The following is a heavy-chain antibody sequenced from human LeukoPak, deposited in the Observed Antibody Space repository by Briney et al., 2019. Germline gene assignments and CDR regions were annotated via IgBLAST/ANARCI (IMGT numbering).Heavy chain of an antibody. D-gene: IGHD6-13*01. V-gene: IGHV4-4*07. CDR1: GGSISSYY. Sequence: SEILSLTCTVSGGSISSYYWSWIRQPAGKGLEWIGRIYTSGSTNYNPSLKSRVTMSVDTSKNQFSLKLSSVTAADTAVYYCARELGQQLANWFDPWGQGTLVTVSS. J-gene: IGHJ5*02. CDR3: ARELGQQLANWFDP. CDR2: IYTSGST.